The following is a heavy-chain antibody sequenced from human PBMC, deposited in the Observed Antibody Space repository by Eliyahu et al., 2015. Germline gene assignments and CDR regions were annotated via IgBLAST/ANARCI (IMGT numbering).Heavy chain of an antibody. CDR2: VSGNTDNR. CDR1: GXTFNVYX. D-gene: IGHD1-1*01. V-gene: IGHV1-18*01. Sequence: QVQLVQSGSEVKKPGASVKVSXKASGXTFNVYXISXVRQAPGQGLEXXGWVSGNTDNRKYAQNFQGRVTMAIDTSTSTAYMELRSLRYDDTAVYYCAKDYGYDKFDYWGQGTLVTVSS. J-gene: IGHJ4*02. CDR3: AKDYGYDKFDY.